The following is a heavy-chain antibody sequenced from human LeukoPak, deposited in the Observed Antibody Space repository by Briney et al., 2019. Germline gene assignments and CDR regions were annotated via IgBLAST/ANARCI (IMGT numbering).Heavy chain of an antibody. J-gene: IGHJ4*02. V-gene: IGHV3-30*18. Sequence: GGSLRLSCAASGFTFSSYGMHWVRQAPGKGLEWVAVISYDGSNKYYADSVKGRFTITRDNSKNTLYLQMNSLRAEDTAVYYCAKGAGHFDYWGQGTLVTVSS. CDR3: AKGAGHFDY. CDR1: GFTFSSYG. CDR2: ISYDGSNK.